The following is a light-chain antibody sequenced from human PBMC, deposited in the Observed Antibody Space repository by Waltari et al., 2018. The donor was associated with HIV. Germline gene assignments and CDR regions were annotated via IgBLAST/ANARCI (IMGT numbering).Light chain of an antibody. V-gene: IGLV2-23*02. Sequence: QSALTQPASVSGSPGQSITISCTGTNSDVGGYNLVSWYQQHPGKAPKLMIYEVSKRHSGVSNRFAGSKSGNTASLTISGLQAEDEADYYCCAYAGSTTYVIFGGGTKLTVL. CDR2: EVS. J-gene: IGLJ2*01. CDR1: NSDVGGYNL. CDR3: CAYAGSTTYVI.